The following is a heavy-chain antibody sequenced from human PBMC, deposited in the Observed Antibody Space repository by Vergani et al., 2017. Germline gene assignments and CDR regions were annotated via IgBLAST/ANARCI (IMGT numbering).Heavy chain of an antibody. Sequence: QVQLQESGPGLVKASQTLSLTCSVSGAYVGSGGYYWSWVRQRPGMGLDWIGYIYYSGTTYYNPSLESRLTISLDTTENHLSLKLTSVTAADTAVYYCTRHWAVVAANNGFDPWGQGTLVTVSS. D-gene: IGHD2-15*01. CDR2: IYYSGTT. V-gene: IGHV4-31*03. CDR1: GAYVGSGGYY. CDR3: TRHWAVVAANNGFDP. J-gene: IGHJ5*02.